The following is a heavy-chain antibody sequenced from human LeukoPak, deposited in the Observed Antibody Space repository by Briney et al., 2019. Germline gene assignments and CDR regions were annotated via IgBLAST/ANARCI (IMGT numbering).Heavy chain of an antibody. J-gene: IGHJ4*02. V-gene: IGHV3-7*01. Sequence: GGSVTLSCAASGFTFSSYWMSWVRQAPGNGREWVANIKRDGSEKYYVDSVKGRFTIYSDNAKNSLYLQMNSLRAEDTAVYYCARPPSYYDFWSGYYDHWGQGTLVTVSS. CDR3: ARPPSYYDFWSGYYDH. CDR1: GFTFSSYW. CDR2: IKRDGSEK. D-gene: IGHD3-3*01.